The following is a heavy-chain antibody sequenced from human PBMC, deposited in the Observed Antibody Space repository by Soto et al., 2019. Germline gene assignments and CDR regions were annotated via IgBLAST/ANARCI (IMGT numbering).Heavy chain of an antibody. CDR1: GGSISSGGYY. V-gene: IGHV4-31*03. D-gene: IGHD2-21*02. Sequence: PSETLSLTCTVSGGSISSGGYYWSWIRQHPGKGLEWIGYIYYSGSTYYNPSLKSRVTISVDTSKNQFSLKLSSVTAADTAVYYCASNLVVVTPATSYFDYWGQGTLVTVSS. CDR2: IYYSGST. J-gene: IGHJ4*02. CDR3: ASNLVVVTPATSYFDY.